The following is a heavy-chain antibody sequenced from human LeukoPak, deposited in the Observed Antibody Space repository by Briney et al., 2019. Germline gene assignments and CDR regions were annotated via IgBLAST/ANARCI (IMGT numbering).Heavy chain of an antibody. CDR3: ARGAIAAAGTGY. CDR2: INSDGRST. V-gene: IGHV3-74*01. D-gene: IGHD6-13*01. Sequence: GGSLRLSCAASGLTFSTYWMHWVRQAPGKGLVWVSRINSDGRSTTYADFVKGRFTISRDNAKNTLYLQMNSLRAEDTAVYYCARGAIAAAGTGYWGQGTLVTVSS. CDR1: GLTFSTYW. J-gene: IGHJ4*02.